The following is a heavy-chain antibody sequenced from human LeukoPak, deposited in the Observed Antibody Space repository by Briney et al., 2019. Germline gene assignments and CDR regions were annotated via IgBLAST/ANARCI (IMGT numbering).Heavy chain of an antibody. CDR2: ISAYNGNT. CDR1: GYTFTSYG. D-gene: IGHD2-2*01. CDR3: ARNPVVPAATYYYYGMDV. V-gene: IGHV1-18*01. Sequence: ASVKVSCKASGYTFTSYGISWVRQAPGQGLEWMGWISAYNGNTNYAQKLQGRVTMTTDTSTSTAYMEQRSLRSDDTAVYYCARNPVVPAATYYYYGMDVWGQGTTVTVSS. J-gene: IGHJ6*02.